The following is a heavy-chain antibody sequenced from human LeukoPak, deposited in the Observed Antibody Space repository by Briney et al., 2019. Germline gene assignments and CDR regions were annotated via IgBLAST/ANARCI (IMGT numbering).Heavy chain of an antibody. V-gene: IGHV5-51*01. Sequence: GESQKISCKGSGYSFTSYWIGWVRQMPGKGLEWMGIIYPGDSDTRYSPSFQGQVTISADKSISTAYLQWSSLKASDTAMYYCARRPYDSSGYDYYYGMDVWGQGTTVTVSS. D-gene: IGHD3-22*01. CDR3: ARRPYDSSGYDYYYGMDV. J-gene: IGHJ6*02. CDR2: IYPGDSDT. CDR1: GYSFTSYW.